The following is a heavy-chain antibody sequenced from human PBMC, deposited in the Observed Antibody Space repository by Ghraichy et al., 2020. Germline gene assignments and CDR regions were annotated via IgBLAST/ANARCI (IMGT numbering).Heavy chain of an antibody. J-gene: IGHJ2*01. CDR2: SNGDGLIT. CDR1: GFMFRSYW. Sequence: GGSLRLSCAASGFMFRSYWMHWVRQSPGKGLEWVSRSNGDGLITYYVDSVKGRFIISRDNAKNTLYLQMNNVRAEDTAVYFCARAYVDCGGDCSRRYFDRWSRGTVVTDSS. D-gene: IGHD2-21*01. V-gene: IGHV3-74*01. CDR3: ARAYVDCGGDCSRRYFDR.